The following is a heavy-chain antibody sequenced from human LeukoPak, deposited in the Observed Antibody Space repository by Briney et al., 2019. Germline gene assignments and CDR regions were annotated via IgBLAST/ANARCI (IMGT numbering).Heavy chain of an antibody. Sequence: GGPLRLSCAASGFTFDDYAMHWVRQAPGKGLEWVSGISWNSGSIGYADSVKGRFTISRDNAKNSLYLQMNSLRAEDTALYYCAKDSLKYFDWLLFYFDYWGQGTLVTVSS. CDR3: AKDSLKYFDWLLFYFDY. D-gene: IGHD3-9*01. V-gene: IGHV3-9*01. CDR2: ISWNSGSI. J-gene: IGHJ4*02. CDR1: GFTFDDYA.